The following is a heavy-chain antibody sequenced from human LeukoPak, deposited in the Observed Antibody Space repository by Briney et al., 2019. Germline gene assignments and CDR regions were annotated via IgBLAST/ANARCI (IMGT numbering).Heavy chain of an antibody. Sequence: SETLSLTCTVSGGSISSYYWSWIRQPPGKGLEWIGYIYYSGSTNYNPSLKSRVTISVDTSKNQFSLKLSSVTAADTAVYYCARSDYYGSGRGSFDVWGQGATVSVSS. CDR1: GGSISSYY. J-gene: IGHJ6*02. D-gene: IGHD3-10*01. CDR2: IYYSGST. CDR3: ARSDYYGSGRGSFDV. V-gene: IGHV4-59*08.